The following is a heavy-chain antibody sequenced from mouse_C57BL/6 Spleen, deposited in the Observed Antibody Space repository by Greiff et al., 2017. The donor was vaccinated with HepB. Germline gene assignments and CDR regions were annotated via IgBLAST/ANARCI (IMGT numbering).Heavy chain of an antibody. J-gene: IGHJ4*01. CDR3: ARKDSTTVVATDAMDY. V-gene: IGHV2-2*01. CDR1: GFSLTSYG. Sequence: QVQLQQSGPGLVQPSQSLSITCTVSGFSLTSYGVHWVRQSPGKGLEWLGVIWSGGSTDYNAAFISRLSISKDNSKSQVFFKMNSLQADDTAIYYCARKDSTTVVATDAMDYWGQGTSVTVSS. CDR2: IWSGGST. D-gene: IGHD1-1*01.